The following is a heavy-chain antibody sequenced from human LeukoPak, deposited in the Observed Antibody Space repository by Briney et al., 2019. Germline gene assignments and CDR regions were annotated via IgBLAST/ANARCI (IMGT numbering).Heavy chain of an antibody. Sequence: PSETLSLTCTVSGGSISSYYWSWIRQPPGKGLGWIGYIYYSGSTNYNPPLKSRVTISVDTSKNQFSLKLSSVTAADTAVYYCATCSGGSCYSYYYYYMDVWGKGTTVTVSS. CDR3: ATCSGGSCYSYYYYYMDV. CDR1: GGSISSYY. V-gene: IGHV4-59*01. CDR2: IYYSGST. D-gene: IGHD2-15*01. J-gene: IGHJ6*03.